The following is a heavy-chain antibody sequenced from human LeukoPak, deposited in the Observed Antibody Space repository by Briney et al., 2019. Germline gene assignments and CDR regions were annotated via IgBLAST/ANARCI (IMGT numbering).Heavy chain of an antibody. J-gene: IGHJ5*02. CDR3: ASTWLGITMVRGVIAYNWFDP. V-gene: IGHV1-69*01. CDR2: IIPFFGAA. Sequence: SVKVSYKASRGTFSSYALSWVRPAPGQGLEWMGGIIPFFGAANYAQKFQGRVTITADESTSTAYMELSSLRSEDTAVYYCASTWLGITMVRGVIAYNWFDPWGQGTLVTVSS. D-gene: IGHD3-10*01. CDR1: RGTFSSYA.